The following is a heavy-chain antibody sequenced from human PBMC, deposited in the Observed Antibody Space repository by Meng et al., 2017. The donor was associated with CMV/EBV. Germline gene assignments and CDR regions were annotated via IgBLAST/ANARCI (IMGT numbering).Heavy chain of an antibody. CDR3: ARVLRWNGVIDY. CDR1: GGSISSYY. J-gene: IGHJ4*02. Sequence: VHLQDSGPGLVNPSAPLYLPCTVSGGSISSYYWSWIRQPAGKGLEWIGRIYTSGSTNYNPSLKSRVTMSVDTSKNQFSLKLSSVTAADTAVYYCARVLRWNGVIDYWGQGTLVTVSS. V-gene: IGHV4-4*07. CDR2: IYTSGST. D-gene: IGHD4-23*01.